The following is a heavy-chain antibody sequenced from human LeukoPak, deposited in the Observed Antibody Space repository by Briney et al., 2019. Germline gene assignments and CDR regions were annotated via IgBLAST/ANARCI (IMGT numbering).Heavy chain of an antibody. V-gene: IGHV1-8*01. CDR2: MNPNSGNT. CDR1: GYTFTSYD. Sequence: PWASVKVSCKAYGYTFTSYDINWVRQATGQGLERMGWMNPNSGNTGYAQKFQGRVTMTRNTSISTAYMELSSLRSEGTAVYYCARGMAGIVVVVAATGMDVWGQGTTVTVSS. D-gene: IGHD2-15*01. CDR3: ARGMAGIVVVVAATGMDV. J-gene: IGHJ6*02.